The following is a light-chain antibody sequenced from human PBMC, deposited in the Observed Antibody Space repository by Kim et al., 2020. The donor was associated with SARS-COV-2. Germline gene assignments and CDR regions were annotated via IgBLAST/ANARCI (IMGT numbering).Light chain of an antibody. CDR1: QSVVSRF. CDR2: DAS. V-gene: IGKV3-20*01. J-gene: IGKJ2*01. CDR3: QQYGSSPYT. Sequence: LAPGERAPPSCRASQSVVSRFLAWFQQKPGQPPRLLIHDASSRATGIPDRFSGSGSGTDFTLTISRLETEDFAVYYCQQYGSSPYTFGQGTKLEI.